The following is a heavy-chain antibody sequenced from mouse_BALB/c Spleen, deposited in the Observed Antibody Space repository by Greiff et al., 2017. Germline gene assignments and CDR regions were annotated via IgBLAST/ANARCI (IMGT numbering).Heavy chain of an antibody. Sequence: QVQLKQSGAELVRPGVSVKISCKGSGYTFTDYAMHWVKQSHAKSLEWIGVISTYYGDASYNQKFKGKATMTVDKSSSTAYMELARLTSDDSAIYYCASYGSSHFDYWGQGTTLTVSS. CDR1: GYTFTDYA. CDR2: ISTYYGDA. V-gene: IGHV1S137*01. CDR3: ASYGSSHFDY. J-gene: IGHJ2*01. D-gene: IGHD1-1*01.